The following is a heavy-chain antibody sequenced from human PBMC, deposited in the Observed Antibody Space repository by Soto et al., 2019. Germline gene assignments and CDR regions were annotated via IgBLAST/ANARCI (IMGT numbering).Heavy chain of an antibody. CDR2: IYWDGDK. Sequence: QITLNESGPTQVKPRQTLTLTCTFSGFSLTTSGVGVGWIRQSPGKAPEWLALIYWDGDKRYSPSLKSRLTITKDTSKNQVVLTMADLDPADTATYYCAHRVLRTVFGLVTTTAIYFDFWGLGTPVAVSS. CDR3: AHRVLRTVFGLVTTTAIYFDF. V-gene: IGHV2-5*02. CDR1: GFSLTTSGVG. D-gene: IGHD3-3*01. J-gene: IGHJ4*02.